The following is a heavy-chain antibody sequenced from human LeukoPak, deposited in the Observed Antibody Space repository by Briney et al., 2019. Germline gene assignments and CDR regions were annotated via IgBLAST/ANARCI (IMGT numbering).Heavy chain of an antibody. V-gene: IGHV6-1*01. CDR3: ARDWVVCSSTSCYAAHFDY. D-gene: IGHD2-2*01. J-gene: IGHJ4*02. CDR2: TYYRSKWYN. Sequence: SQTLSLTCAISGDSVSSNSAAWNWIRQSPSRGLEWLGRTYYRSKWYNDYAVSGKSRITINPDTSKNQFSLQLNSVTPEDTAVYYCARDWVVCSSTSCYAAHFDYWGQGTLVTVSS. CDR1: GDSVSSNSAA.